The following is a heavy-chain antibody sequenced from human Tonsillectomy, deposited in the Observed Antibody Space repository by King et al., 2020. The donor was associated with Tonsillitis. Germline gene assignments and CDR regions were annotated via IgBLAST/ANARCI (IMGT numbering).Heavy chain of an antibody. CDR2: IYPSDSDT. CDR3: ARRNNWNYDACDI. V-gene: IGHV5-51*01. CDR1: GYSFTSYW. Sequence: VQLVESGAEVKKPGESLKISCKGSGYSFTSYWIGWVRQMPGKGLEWMGIIYPSDSDTRYSPSFQGQVTISADKSISTAYLQWSSLKASDTAMYYCARRNNWNYDACDIWGQGTMVTVSS. J-gene: IGHJ3*02. D-gene: IGHD1-7*01.